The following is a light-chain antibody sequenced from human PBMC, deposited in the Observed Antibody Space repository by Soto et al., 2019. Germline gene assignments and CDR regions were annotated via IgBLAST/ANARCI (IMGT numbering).Light chain of an antibody. Sequence: HSVLTQPPSASGSPGQSVTISCTGTSSDVGGSVYVSWYQHHPGKAPKLMIYDVSKRPSGVPDRFSGSKSGNMASLTVSGLQAEDEADYYCIAHVGHSNVFGTGTKVTVL. V-gene: IGLV2-8*01. CDR2: DVS. CDR3: IAHVGHSNV. CDR1: SSDVGGSVY. J-gene: IGLJ1*01.